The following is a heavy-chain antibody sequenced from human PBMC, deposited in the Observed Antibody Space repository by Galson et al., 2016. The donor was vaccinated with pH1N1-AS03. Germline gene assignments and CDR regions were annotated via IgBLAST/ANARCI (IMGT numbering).Heavy chain of an antibody. CDR2: VYPDDSDV. D-gene: IGHD1-14*01. J-gene: IGHJ4*02. CDR3: ARLFGKGGRIDF. Sequence: QSGAEVKEPGQSLRISCKASGYTFITYWLAWVRQKPGKGLECMGIVYPDDSDVIYMSSFEGQVTISADKSSGAADLEWRSLNVSDNGMYYCARLFGKGGRIDFWGQGTLVTVSS. V-gene: IGHV5-51*01. CDR1: GYTFITYW.